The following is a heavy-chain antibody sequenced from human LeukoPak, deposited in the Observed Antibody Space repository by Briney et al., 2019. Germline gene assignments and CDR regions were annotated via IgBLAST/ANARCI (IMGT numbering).Heavy chain of an antibody. CDR1: GGSFSGYY. J-gene: IGHJ6*03. V-gene: IGHV4-34*01. Sequence: PSETLSLTCAVYGGSFSGYYWSWVRQPPGKGLEWIGEINHSGSNNYNPALKSRVTISVDTSKNQFSLKLSSVTAADTAVYYYAGCYYVAEGYYYMDVWGKGTTVTVSS. CDR3: AGCYYVAEGYYYMDV. D-gene: IGHD3-10*02. CDR2: INHSGSN.